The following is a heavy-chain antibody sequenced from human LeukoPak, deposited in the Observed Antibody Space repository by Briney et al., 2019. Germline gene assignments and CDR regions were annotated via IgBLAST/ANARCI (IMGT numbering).Heavy chain of an antibody. J-gene: IGHJ4*02. Sequence: SVNVSFKASGGTFISYAISWVRQAPGQGLEWMGGIIPIFGTANYAQKFQGRVTITADESTSTAYMELSSLRSEDTAVYYCARGTIDYGDYFGLIDYWGQGTLVTVSS. CDR1: GGTFISYA. D-gene: IGHD4-17*01. CDR3: ARGTIDYGDYFGLIDY. CDR2: IIPIFGTA. V-gene: IGHV1-69*13.